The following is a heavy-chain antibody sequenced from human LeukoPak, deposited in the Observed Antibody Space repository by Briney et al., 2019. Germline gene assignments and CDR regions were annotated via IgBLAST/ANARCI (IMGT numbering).Heavy chain of an antibody. CDR1: GYSISSGYY. CDR2: IYHSGST. D-gene: IGHD3-10*01. J-gene: IGHJ4*02. Sequence: PSETLSLTCTVSGYSISSGYYWGWIRQPPGKGLEWIGSIYHSGSTYYNPSLKSRVTISVDTSKNQFSLKLSSVTAADTAVYYCARDRGAMVRGVIITPLDYWGQGTLVTVSS. V-gene: IGHV4-38-2*02. CDR3: ARDRGAMVRGVIITPLDY.